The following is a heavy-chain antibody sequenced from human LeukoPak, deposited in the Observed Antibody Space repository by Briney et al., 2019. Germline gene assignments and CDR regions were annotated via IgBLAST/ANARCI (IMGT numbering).Heavy chain of an antibody. CDR3: ARSSLTVVTPWDY. CDR1: GFTFSSYA. J-gene: IGHJ4*02. CDR2: ISYDGSNK. Sequence: PGGSLRLSCADSGFTFSSYAMHWVRQAPGKGLEWVAVISYDGSNKYYADSVKGRFTISRDNSKNTLYLQMNSLRAEDTAVYYCARSSLTVVTPWDYWGQGTLVTVSS. D-gene: IGHD4-23*01. V-gene: IGHV3-30-3*01.